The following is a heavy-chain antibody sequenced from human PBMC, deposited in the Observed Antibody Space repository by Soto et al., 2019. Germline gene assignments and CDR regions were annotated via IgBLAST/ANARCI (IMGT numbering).Heavy chain of an antibody. Sequence: QVQLVQSGAEVKKPGSSVKVSCKASGGTFSSYAISWVRQAPGQGLEWMGGIIPIFGTANYAQKFQGRVTITADESTSRAYMELSSLRSEDTAVYYCARGGYSGSYSAEYFQHWGQGTLVTVSS. CDR2: IIPIFGTA. CDR3: ARGGYSGSYSAEYFQH. CDR1: GGTFSSYA. J-gene: IGHJ1*01. V-gene: IGHV1-69*12. D-gene: IGHD1-26*01.